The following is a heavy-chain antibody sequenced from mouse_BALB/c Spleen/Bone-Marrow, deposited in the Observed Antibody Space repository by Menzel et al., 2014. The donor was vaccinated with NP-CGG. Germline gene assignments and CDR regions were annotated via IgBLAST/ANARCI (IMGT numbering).Heavy chain of an antibody. D-gene: IGHD2-10*01. CDR3: ARAYYVNYDAMDY. CDR1: GCTFSSYW. Sequence: QVQLQQSGAELMKPGASMKISCKATGCTFSSYWIEWVKQRPGHGLEWIGEILPGSGSTNYNERFKGKATFTADTSSNTAYMQLSSLTSEDSAVYYCARAYYVNYDAMDYWGQGTSVTVSS. J-gene: IGHJ4*01. CDR2: ILPGSGST. V-gene: IGHV1-9*01.